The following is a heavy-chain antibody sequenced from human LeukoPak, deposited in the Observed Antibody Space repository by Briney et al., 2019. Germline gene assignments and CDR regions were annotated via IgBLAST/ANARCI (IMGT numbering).Heavy chain of an antibody. V-gene: IGHV1-18*01. Sequence: ASVKVSCKASGYTFTSYGISWVRQAPGQGLEWMGWISAYNGNTSYAQKFQGRVTMTRDTSTSTVYMELSSLRSEDTAVYYCARNSEGSGSYSFDYWGQGTPVTVSS. CDR3: ARNSEGSGSYSFDY. CDR1: GYTFTSYG. D-gene: IGHD1-26*01. CDR2: ISAYNGNT. J-gene: IGHJ4*02.